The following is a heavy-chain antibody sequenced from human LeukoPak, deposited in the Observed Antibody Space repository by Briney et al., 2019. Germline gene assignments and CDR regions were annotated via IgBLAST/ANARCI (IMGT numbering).Heavy chain of an antibody. V-gene: IGHV4-59*01. CDR2: IYYSGST. D-gene: IGHD7-27*01. CDR1: GGSISSYY. Sequence: SETLSLTCTVSGGSISSYYWSWIRQPPGKGLEWIGYIYYSGSTNYNPSLKSRVTISVDTSKNQFSLKLSSVTAADTAVYYCAGGPGADFDYWGQGTLVTVSS. CDR3: AGGPGADFDY. J-gene: IGHJ4*02.